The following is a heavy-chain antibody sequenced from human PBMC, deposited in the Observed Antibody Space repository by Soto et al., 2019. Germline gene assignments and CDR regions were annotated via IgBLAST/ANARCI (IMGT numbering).Heavy chain of an antibody. V-gene: IGHV1-69*13. J-gene: IGHJ6*04. Sequence: ASVKVSCKASGGTFSSYAISWVRQAPGQGLEWMGGIIPIFGTANYAQKFQGRVTITADESTSTAYMELSSLRSEDTAVYYCAREEYSSSSLYYYGMDVWGKGTTVTVSS. CDR2: IIPIFGTA. D-gene: IGHD6-6*01. CDR1: GGTFSSYA. CDR3: AREEYSSSSLYYYGMDV.